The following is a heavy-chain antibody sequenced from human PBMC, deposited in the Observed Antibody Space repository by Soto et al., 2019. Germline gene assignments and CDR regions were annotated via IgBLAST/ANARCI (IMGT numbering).Heavy chain of an antibody. J-gene: IGHJ4*02. V-gene: IGHV3-30-3*01. Sequence: QVQLVESGGGVVQPGRSLTLSCAAAGFTVSSYAMQLVRQAPGEGLEWVAVMSYVGDNKYYADTVKGRFTISRDNSKNTLYLQMNSLRAEDKAVYYCAREDDRIGYYLDCWGQGTLVTVSS. D-gene: IGHD3-22*01. CDR3: AREDDRIGYYLDC. CDR2: MSYVGDNK. CDR1: GFTVSSYA.